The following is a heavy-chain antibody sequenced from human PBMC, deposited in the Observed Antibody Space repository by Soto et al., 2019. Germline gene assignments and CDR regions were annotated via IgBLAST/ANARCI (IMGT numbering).Heavy chain of an antibody. V-gene: IGHV3-21*01. D-gene: IGHD1-26*01. CDR2: IGTSGSYI. Sequence: GGSLRLSSAVSGFLFSRYSMNWVRQAPGKGLEWVSSIGTSGSYIYDTDSVKGRLTISRDNTKDSLYLQMNSLRAEDTAIYYCARGSAFIGLDYWGQGTPVTVSS. CDR3: ARGSAFIGLDY. J-gene: IGHJ4*02. CDR1: GFLFSRYS.